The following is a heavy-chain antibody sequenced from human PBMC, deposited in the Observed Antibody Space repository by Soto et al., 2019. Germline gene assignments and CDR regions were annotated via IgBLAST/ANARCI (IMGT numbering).Heavy chain of an antibody. D-gene: IGHD6-13*01. V-gene: IGHV3-64*01. CDR3: ARAADSSSWWVNWFDP. Sequence: GSLRLSCAASGFTFSSYAMHWVRQAPGKGLEYVSAISSNGGSTYYANSVKGRFTISRDNSKNTLYLQMGSLRAEDMAVYYCARAADSSSWWVNWFDPWGQGTLVTVSS. J-gene: IGHJ5*02. CDR2: ISSNGGST. CDR1: GFTFSSYA.